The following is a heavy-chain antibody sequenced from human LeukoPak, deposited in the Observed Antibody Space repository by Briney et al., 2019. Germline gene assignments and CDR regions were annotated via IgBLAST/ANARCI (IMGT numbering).Heavy chain of an antibody. V-gene: IGHV3-21*01. D-gene: IGHD2-15*01. Sequence: GGSLRLSCAASGFTFSSYSMNWVRQAPGKGLEWVSSTSSSSSYIYYADSVKGRFTISRDNAKNSLYLQMNSLRAEDTAVYYCARGRGYCSGGSCYGDYWGQGTLVTVSS. J-gene: IGHJ4*02. CDR2: TSSSSSYI. CDR1: GFTFSSYS. CDR3: ARGRGYCSGGSCYGDY.